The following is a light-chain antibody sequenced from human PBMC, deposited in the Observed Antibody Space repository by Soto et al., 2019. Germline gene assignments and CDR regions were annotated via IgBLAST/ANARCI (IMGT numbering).Light chain of an antibody. CDR1: QSVRTN. V-gene: IGKV3-15*01. CDR2: GAS. J-gene: IGKJ1*01. CDR3: QQYDIWPPWT. Sequence: EIVMTQSPATLSVSPGERATLSCRASQSVRTNLAWYQQKPGQAPRLLIYGASTRATGVPARVSGSGSGTEFTLTISSLQSEDFAVYYCQQYDIWPPWTFGQGTKVEIK.